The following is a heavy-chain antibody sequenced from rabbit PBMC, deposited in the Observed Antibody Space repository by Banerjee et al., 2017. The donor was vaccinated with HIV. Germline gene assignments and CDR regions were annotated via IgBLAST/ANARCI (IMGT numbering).Heavy chain of an antibody. CDR2: IYAGSSGST. CDR1: GFTFSSYW. J-gene: IGHJ6*01. D-gene: IGHD8-1*01. CDR3: ARDPAGDGTSYWDL. Sequence: QSLEESGGDLVKPGASLTLTCKASGFTFSSYWMSWVRQAPGKGLEWIGPIYAGSSGSTYYASWAKGRFPISKTSSTTVTLQMTSLTAADTATYFCARDPAGDGTSYWDLWGPGTLVTVS. V-gene: IGHV1S40*01.